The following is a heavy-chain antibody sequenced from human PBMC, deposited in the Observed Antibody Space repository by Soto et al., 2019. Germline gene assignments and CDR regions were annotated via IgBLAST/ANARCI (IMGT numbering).Heavy chain of an antibody. Sequence: EVQLLESGGGLVQPGGSPRLSCAASGFTFSSYAMNWVRQAPGKGLEWVSVISGSGGSTYYADSVKGRFTISRDNSKNTLYLQMNSLRAEDTAVYYCARRSSSWYFDYWGQGTLVTVSS. D-gene: IGHD6-13*01. CDR3: ARRSSSWYFDY. CDR2: ISGSGGST. V-gene: IGHV3-23*01. J-gene: IGHJ4*02. CDR1: GFTFSSYA.